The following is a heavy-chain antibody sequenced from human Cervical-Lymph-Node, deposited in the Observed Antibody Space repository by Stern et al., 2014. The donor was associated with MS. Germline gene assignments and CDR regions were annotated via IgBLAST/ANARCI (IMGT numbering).Heavy chain of an antibody. CDR2: IIPMFGTT. D-gene: IGHD1-26*01. CDR3: VKEGSAFMENNWFDP. Sequence: MQLVESGAEVKKPGSSVRVSCKASGGIFTSDAISWVRQAPGQGLEWMGGIIPMFGTTNYAQKFQGRLTITADESTKTVYMDLNSLRFEDTAIYYCVKEGSAFMENNWFDPWGQGTLVTVSS. V-gene: IGHV1-69*01. J-gene: IGHJ5*02. CDR1: GGIFTSDA.